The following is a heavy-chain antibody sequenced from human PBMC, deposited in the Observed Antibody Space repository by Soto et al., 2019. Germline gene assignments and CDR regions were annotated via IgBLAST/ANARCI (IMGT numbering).Heavy chain of an antibody. CDR1: GYTFKNYY. D-gene: IGHD2-15*01. CDR3: LKQRHCSGGASYVGHLFDI. V-gene: IGHV3-7*03. Sequence: GGSLRLSFTASGYTFKNYYMSCVRQAPGKALDCVAGIKEDGSEKYYSYSMKGRFAISRDNTKSSLYLQVDSLRAEDTAVYYCLKQRHCSGGASYVGHLFDIWGRRTTVTV. CDR2: IKEDGSEK. J-gene: IGHJ3*02.